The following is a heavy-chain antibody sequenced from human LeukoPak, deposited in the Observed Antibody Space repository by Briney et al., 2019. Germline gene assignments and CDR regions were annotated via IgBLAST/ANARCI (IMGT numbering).Heavy chain of an antibody. V-gene: IGHV1-24*01. CDR3: ARDKGHSTFYSPMDAFDI. D-gene: IGHD3-16*01. Sequence: ASVKVSCKVSGYTLTELSMHWVRQAPGKGLEWMGGFDREDGETIYAQKFQGKVTMTEDTSTDTAYMELSSLRSEDTAVYYCARDKGHSTFYSPMDAFDIWGQGTMVTVSS. J-gene: IGHJ3*02. CDR2: FDREDGET. CDR1: GYTLTELS.